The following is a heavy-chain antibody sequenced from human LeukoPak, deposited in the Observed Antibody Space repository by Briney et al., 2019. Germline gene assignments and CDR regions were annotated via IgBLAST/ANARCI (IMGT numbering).Heavy chain of an antibody. CDR1: GFTFDDYA. Sequence: GVSLRLSCAASGFTFDDYAMHWVRQAPGKGLEWVSLISGDGGSTYYADSVRGRFTISRDNSKNSLYLQMDSLRTEDTAFYYCAKEIDTLGTNAFDIWGQGTMVTVSS. CDR3: AKEIDTLGTNAFDI. J-gene: IGHJ3*02. D-gene: IGHD2-15*01. V-gene: IGHV3-43*02. CDR2: ISGDGGST.